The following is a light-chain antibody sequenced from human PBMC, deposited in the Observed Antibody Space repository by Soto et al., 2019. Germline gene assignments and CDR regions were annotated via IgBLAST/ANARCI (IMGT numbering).Light chain of an antibody. CDR1: QSVSSNY. CDR2: GAS. Sequence: EIVLTQSPGTLSLSPGEGATLSCRASQSVSSNYLAWYQQKPGQAPRLLIYGASNRATGTPDRFSGSGSGTDFTLTITRLEPEDFAVYFCQQQGASPFTFGQGPSWRS. CDR3: QQQGASPFT. J-gene: IGKJ2*01. V-gene: IGKV3-20*01.